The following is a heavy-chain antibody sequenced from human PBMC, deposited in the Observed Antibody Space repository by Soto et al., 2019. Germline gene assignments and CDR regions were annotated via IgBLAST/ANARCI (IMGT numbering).Heavy chain of an antibody. D-gene: IGHD5-12*01. J-gene: IGHJ4*02. V-gene: IGHV3-23*01. Sequence: EVHLLESGGGWVQPGGSLRLSCAASEFTFNIFDMSWVRQAPGKGLEWVSMISDSGDRTYYAGSVRGRFTMSRDNSKNTAYLQMDSLRAEDTAIYYCVKGGWLDYWGQGTLVTVSS. CDR3: VKGGWLDY. CDR1: EFTFNIFD. CDR2: ISDSGDRT.